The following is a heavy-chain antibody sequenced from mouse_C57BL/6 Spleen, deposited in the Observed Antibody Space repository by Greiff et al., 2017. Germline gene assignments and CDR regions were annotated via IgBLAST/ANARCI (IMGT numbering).Heavy chain of an antibody. D-gene: IGHD1-1*01. CDR2: IYPRSGNT. J-gene: IGHJ2*01. Sequence: VMLVESGAELARPGASVKLSCKASGYTFTSYGISWVKQRTGQGLEWIGEIYPRSGNTYYNEKFKGKATLTADKSSSTAYMELRSLTSEDSAVYFCARLSLYYYGSSYVDYWGQGTTLTVSS. CDR3: ARLSLYYYGSSYVDY. CDR1: GYTFTSYG. V-gene: IGHV1-81*01.